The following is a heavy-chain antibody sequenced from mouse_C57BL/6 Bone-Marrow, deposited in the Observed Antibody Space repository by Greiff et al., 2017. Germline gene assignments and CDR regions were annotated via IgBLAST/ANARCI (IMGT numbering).Heavy chain of an antibody. D-gene: IGHD1-1*01. CDR3: ARWAVVVPYAMDY. CDR1: GYTFTSYD. Sequence: LVESGPELVKPGASVKLSCKASGYTFTSYDINWVKQRPGQGLAWIGWIYPRVGSTKYNEKFKGKATLTVDTSSSTAYMELHSLTSEDSAVYFCARWAVVVPYAMDYWGQGTSVTVSS. J-gene: IGHJ4*01. CDR2: IYPRVGST. V-gene: IGHV1-85*01.